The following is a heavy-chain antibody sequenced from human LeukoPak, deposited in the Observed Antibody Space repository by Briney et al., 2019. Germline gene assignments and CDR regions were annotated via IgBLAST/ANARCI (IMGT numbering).Heavy chain of an antibody. D-gene: IGHD1-1*01. Sequence: SSQTLSLTCTVSGGSISSGSYYWSWIRQPAGKGLEWIGRIYTSGSTNYNPSLKSRVTISVDTSKNQFSLKLSSVAAADTAVYYCARYNWNDASDYWGQGTLVTVSS. CDR2: IYTSGST. CDR1: GGSISSGSYY. CDR3: ARYNWNDASDY. V-gene: IGHV4-61*02. J-gene: IGHJ4*02.